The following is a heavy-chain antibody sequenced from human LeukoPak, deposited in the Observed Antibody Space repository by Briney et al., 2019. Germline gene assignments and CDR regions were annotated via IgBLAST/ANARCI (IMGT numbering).Heavy chain of an antibody. Sequence: GESLKISCKGSGYTFTNYYIGWVRQMPGKGLEWMGIISPGDSDARYSPSFQGQVTISADKSISTAYLRWSSLRASDTAIYYCARRYCSSTSCNPYFFDLWGQGTLVTVSS. D-gene: IGHD2-2*01. V-gene: IGHV5-51*01. CDR1: GYTFTNYY. CDR2: ISPGDSDA. J-gene: IGHJ4*02. CDR3: ARRYCSSTSCNPYFFDL.